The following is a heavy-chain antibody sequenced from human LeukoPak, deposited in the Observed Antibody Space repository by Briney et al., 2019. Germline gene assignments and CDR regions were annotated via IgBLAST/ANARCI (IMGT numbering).Heavy chain of an antibody. CDR2: IIPILGIA. Sequence: GASVKVSCKASGGTFSSYAISWVRRAPGQGLEWMGRIIPILGIANYAQKFQGRVTITADKSTSTAYMELSSLRSEDTAVYYCARVPRSLSSSGYSYGPFDYWGQGTLVTVSS. J-gene: IGHJ4*02. D-gene: IGHD5-18*01. CDR3: ARVPRSLSSSGYSYGPFDY. CDR1: GGTFSSYA. V-gene: IGHV1-69*04.